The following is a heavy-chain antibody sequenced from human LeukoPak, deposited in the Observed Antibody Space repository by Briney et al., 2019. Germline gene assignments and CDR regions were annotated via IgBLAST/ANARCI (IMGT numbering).Heavy chain of an antibody. D-gene: IGHD2-2*01. CDR2: IYYSGST. J-gene: IGHJ4*02. Sequence: PSETLSLTCAVSGVSISSGGYYWSWIRQPPGKGLEWIGYIYYSGSTNYNPSLKSRVTISVDTSKNQFSLKLSSVTAADTAVYYCANNYCSSTSCHFDYWGQGTLVTVSS. CDR3: ANNYCSSTSCHFDY. CDR1: GVSISSGGYY. V-gene: IGHV4-61*08.